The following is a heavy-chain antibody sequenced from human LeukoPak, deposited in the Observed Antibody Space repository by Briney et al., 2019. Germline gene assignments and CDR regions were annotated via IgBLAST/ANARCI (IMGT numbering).Heavy chain of an antibody. V-gene: IGHV4-59*01. CDR3: ARDRHAYSGTDY. D-gene: IGHD1-26*01. CDR2: ISNTGST. J-gene: IGHJ4*02. CDR1: GFTLSSYE. Sequence: PGGSLRLSCAASGFTLSSYEMNWVRLAPGKGLEWIGYISNTGSTNYNPSLKSRVTISADTSKNQFSLKLSSVTAADTAVYYCARDRHAYSGTDYWGQGTLVTVSS.